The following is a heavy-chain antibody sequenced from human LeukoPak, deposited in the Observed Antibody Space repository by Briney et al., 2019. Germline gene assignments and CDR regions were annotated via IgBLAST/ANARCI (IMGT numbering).Heavy chain of an antibody. D-gene: IGHD2-2*01. CDR2: IYYSGST. V-gene: IGHV4-59*01. J-gene: IGHJ3*02. CDR3: ARTEPQHAFDI. Sequence: SETLSLTCTVSGGSISSYYWSWIRQPPGKGLEWIGYIYYSGSTNYNPSLKSRVTISVDTSKNQFSLKLSSVTAADTAVYYCARTEPQHAFDIWGRGTMVTVSS. CDR1: GGSISSYY.